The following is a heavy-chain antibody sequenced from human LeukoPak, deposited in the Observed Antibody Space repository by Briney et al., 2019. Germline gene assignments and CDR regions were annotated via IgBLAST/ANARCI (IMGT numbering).Heavy chain of an antibody. D-gene: IGHD3-16*01. CDR3: AGDYIWGRLF. Sequence: GSLRLSCVGSGFSLSDYWMHWVRQTPGKGLMWVSRITSDGSTTWYADSVKGRFTVSRDNAKNTLFLEMNSLRDEDTAVYYCAGDYIWGRLFWGQGTLVTVSS. V-gene: IGHV3-74*01. J-gene: IGHJ4*01. CDR1: GFSLSDYW. CDR2: ITSDGSTT.